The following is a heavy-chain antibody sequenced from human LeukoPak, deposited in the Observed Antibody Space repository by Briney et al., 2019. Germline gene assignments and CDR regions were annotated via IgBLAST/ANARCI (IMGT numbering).Heavy chain of an antibody. V-gene: IGHV4-59*01. CDR1: GGSISTYY. CDR2: IYYSGST. CDR3: ARGRSRDGYNYDY. J-gene: IGHJ4*02. Sequence: SETLSLTCTVSGGSISTYYWSWIRQPLEKGLEWIGYIYYSGSTNYTPSLKSRVTISVDTSKNQFSLNLSSVTAADTAVYYCARGRSRDGYNYDYWGQGTLVTVSS. D-gene: IGHD5-24*01.